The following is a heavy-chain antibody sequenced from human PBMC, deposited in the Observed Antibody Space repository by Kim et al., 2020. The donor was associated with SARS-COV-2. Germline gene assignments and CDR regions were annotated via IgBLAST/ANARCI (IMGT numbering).Heavy chain of an antibody. CDR2: ISYDGSNK. Sequence: GGSLRLSCAASGFTFSSYAMHWVRQAPGKGLEWVAVISYDGSNKYYADSVKGRFTISRDNSKNTLYLQMNSLRAEDTAVYYCAREGRIAARRTFYYWGQG. V-gene: IGHV3-30-3*01. J-gene: IGHJ4*02. D-gene: IGHD6-6*01. CDR1: GFTFSSYA. CDR3: AREGRIAARRTFYY.